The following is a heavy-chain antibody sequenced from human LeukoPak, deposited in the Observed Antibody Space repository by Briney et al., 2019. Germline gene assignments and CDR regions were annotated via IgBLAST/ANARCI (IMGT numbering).Heavy chain of an antibody. J-gene: IGHJ6*02. V-gene: IGHV1-69*13. CDR2: IIPIFGTA. D-gene: IGHD2-2*01. CDR1: GGTFSSYA. CDR3: ARVGCSSTGCYHLPYYGMDV. Sequence: GASVKVSCKASGGTFSSYAISWVRQAPGQGLEWMGGIIPIFGTANYAQKFQGRVTITADESTSTAYMELSSLRSEDTAVYYCARVGCSSTGCYHLPYYGMDVWGQGTTVTVSS.